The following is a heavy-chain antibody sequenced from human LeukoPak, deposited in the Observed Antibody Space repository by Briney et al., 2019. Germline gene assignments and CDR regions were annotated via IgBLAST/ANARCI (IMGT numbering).Heavy chain of an antibody. V-gene: IGHV3-48*01. CDR1: GFTFSSYS. CDR2: ISSSSGTR. Sequence: GGSLRLSCAASGFTFSSYSMNWVRQASGKGLEWVSYISSSSGTRYYADSVKGRFTISRDNTKNSLYLQLASLTAEDTAVYYCARGEDYYDSSGYYDAFDSWGQGTMVTASS. J-gene: IGHJ3*02. CDR3: ARGEDYYDSSGYYDAFDS. D-gene: IGHD3-22*01.